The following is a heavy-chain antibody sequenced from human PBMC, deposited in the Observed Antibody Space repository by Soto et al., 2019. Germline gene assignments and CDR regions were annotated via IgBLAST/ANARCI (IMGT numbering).Heavy chain of an antibody. Sequence: SETLSLTCTVSGGSISSYYWSWIRQPPGKGLEWIGYIYYSGSNNYNPSLKSRVTISVDTSKNQFSLKLSSVTAADTAVYYCERDNGIKQPQAFSSVEVWCHRPTVT. J-gene: IGHJ6*02. V-gene: IGHV4-59*01. CDR3: ERDNGIKQPQAFSSVEV. D-gene: IGHD3-22*01. CDR2: IYYSGSN. CDR1: GGSISSYY.